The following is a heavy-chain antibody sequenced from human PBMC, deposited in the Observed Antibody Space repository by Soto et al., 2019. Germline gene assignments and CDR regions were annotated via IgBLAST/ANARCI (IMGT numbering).Heavy chain of an antibody. J-gene: IGHJ6*01. CDR1: GFTFSNYA. CDR2: ISASGGSS. V-gene: IGHV3-23*01. D-gene: IGHD6-13*01. Sequence: VQLLESGGGLVQRGGSLRLSCAASGFTFSNYAMNWVRQAPGKGLEWIAGISASGGSSDQADFVKGRVTVTIDNTRNSLSRRMISTTAQDTVVYSWATGEERNIAAAGVRSEWGKNPYNYGMDVRGQVTTGIVSS. CDR3: ATGEERNIAAAGVRSEWGKNPYNYGMDV.